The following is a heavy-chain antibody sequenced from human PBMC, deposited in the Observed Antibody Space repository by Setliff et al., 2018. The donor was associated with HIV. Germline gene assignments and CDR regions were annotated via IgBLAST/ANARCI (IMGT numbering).Heavy chain of an antibody. Sequence: LRLSCAASGFTFDRYWMHWVRQAPGEGLVWVSRVNTDGSIKTYADSVKDRFTISRDNAKNSLYLQMNSLRAEDTALYYCAKGVLWFGELLSDWFDPWGQGTLVTVSS. V-gene: IGHV3-74*01. J-gene: IGHJ5*02. D-gene: IGHD3-10*01. CDR1: GFTFDRYW. CDR2: VNTDGSIK. CDR3: AKGVLWFGELLSDWFDP.